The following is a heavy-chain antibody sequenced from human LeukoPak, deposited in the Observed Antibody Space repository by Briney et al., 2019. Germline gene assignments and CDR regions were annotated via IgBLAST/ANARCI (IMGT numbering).Heavy chain of an antibody. Sequence: GGSLRLSCAASKFTFNTYWMHWVRQAPGKGLVWVSRIDSDGSTTDYAASVKGRFTISRDNARNTLYLQMNSLRAEDTAVYYCARSGVTMVRGVMVRWGQGTLVTVSS. CDR3: ARSGVTMVRGVMVR. CDR1: KFTFNTYW. D-gene: IGHD3-10*01. CDR2: IDSDGSTT. J-gene: IGHJ4*02. V-gene: IGHV3-74*01.